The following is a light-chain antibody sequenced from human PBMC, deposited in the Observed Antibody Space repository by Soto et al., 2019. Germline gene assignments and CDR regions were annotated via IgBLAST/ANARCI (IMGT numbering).Light chain of an antibody. V-gene: IGKV1-39*01. CDR1: KSISSY. CDR3: QQSYSTPVFT. Sequence: DIQMTQSPSSLSASVGDRVTITCRASKSISSYLNWYQQKPGKAPKLLIYAAASLQSGVPSRFRGSGSGTDFTLTSSSLQPEDVATYYCQQSYSTPVFTFGPGTKVDIK. J-gene: IGKJ3*01. CDR2: AAA.